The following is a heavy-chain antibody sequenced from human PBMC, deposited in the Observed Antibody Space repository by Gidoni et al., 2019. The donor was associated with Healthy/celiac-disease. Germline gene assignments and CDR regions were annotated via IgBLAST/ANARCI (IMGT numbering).Heavy chain of an antibody. V-gene: IGHV1-69*06. D-gene: IGHD2-2*01. CDR3: ARGDGYCSSTSCSFYGRYYMDV. CDR1: GGTFSSYA. CDR2: IIPIFGTA. J-gene: IGHJ6*03. Sequence: QVQLVQSGAEVKKPGSSVKLSCKASGGTFSSYAFSWVRQAPGQGLEWMGGIIPIFGTANYAQKFQGRVTITADKSTSTAYMELSSLRSEDTAVYYCARGDGYCSSTSCSFYGRYYMDVWGKGTMVTVSS.